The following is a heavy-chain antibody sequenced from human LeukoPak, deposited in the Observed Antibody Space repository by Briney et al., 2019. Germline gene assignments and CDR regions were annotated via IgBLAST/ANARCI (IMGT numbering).Heavy chain of an antibody. D-gene: IGHD3-22*01. CDR1: GYTFTGYY. V-gene: IGHV1-2*02. J-gene: IGHJ3*02. CDR3: ASSRRYYYDTTGPDAFDI. Sequence: ASVKVSCKASGYTFTGYYMHWVRQAPGQGLEWMGWINPNSGGTNYAQKFQRRVTMTRDTSINTAYMELSRLRSDDTAVYYCASSRRYYYDTTGPDAFDIWGRGTMVIVSS. CDR2: INPNSGGT.